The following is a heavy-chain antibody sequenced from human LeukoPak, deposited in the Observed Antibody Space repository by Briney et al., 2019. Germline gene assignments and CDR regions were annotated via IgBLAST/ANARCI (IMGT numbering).Heavy chain of an antibody. J-gene: IGHJ4*02. V-gene: IGHV1-24*01. D-gene: IGHD4-23*01. CDR1: GDTLTELS. CDR2: FDKHEDGEI. Sequence: GASVTVSCKVSGDTLTELSIHSVRQAAGKGLEWMGGFDKHEDGEIQYSQKFQGRVTMTEDTSTDTAYMELSTLRSEDTAVYYCAAGARWQLLDYWGQGTLVTVSS. CDR3: AAGARWQLLDY.